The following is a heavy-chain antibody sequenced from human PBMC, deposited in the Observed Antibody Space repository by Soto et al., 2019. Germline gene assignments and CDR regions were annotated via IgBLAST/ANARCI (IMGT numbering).Heavy chain of an antibody. J-gene: IGHJ6*02. Sequence: PGGSLRLSCTVSGYTFSEFARRWVGQAPGKGRESAFAISGDGGRTYYPLYLKVLFTLSRDNYKNILHLQMNSLRPVHTAVYYCAKGGCSGGSCSHYFYYATVVWPGGTTVTLPS. D-gene: IGHD2-15*01. CDR3: AKGGCSGGSCSHYFYYATVV. CDR2: ISGDGGRT. V-gene: IGHV3-23*01. CDR1: GYTFSEFA.